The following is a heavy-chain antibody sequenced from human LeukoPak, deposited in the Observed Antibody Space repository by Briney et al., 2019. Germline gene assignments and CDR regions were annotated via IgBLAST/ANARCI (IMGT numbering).Heavy chain of an antibody. CDR1: GFTFSSYA. CDR2: IGGSGSTT. J-gene: IGHJ2*01. Sequence: PGGSLRLSCAASGFTFSSYAMSWVRQALGKGLEWVSAIGGSGSTTYYADSVKGRFTISRDNSKNTLYLQMNSLRAEDTAVYYCAKDTASSWWYFDLWGRGTLVTVSS. CDR3: AKDTASSWWYFDL. V-gene: IGHV3-23*01. D-gene: IGHD5-18*01.